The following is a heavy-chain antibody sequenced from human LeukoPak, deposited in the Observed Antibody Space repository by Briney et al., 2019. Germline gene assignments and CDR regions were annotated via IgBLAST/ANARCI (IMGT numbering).Heavy chain of an antibody. CDR1: GGTFSSYA. J-gene: IGHJ4*02. CDR3: AKLDSLYYFDY. Sequence: ASVKVSCKASGGTFSSYAISWVRQAPGQGLEWMGWISAYNGNTNSAQNLQARVTMTTDSSTSTAYMELRSLRSDDTAVYYCAKLDSLYYFDYWGQGTLVTVSS. V-gene: IGHV1-18*01. D-gene: IGHD3/OR15-3a*01. CDR2: ISAYNGNT.